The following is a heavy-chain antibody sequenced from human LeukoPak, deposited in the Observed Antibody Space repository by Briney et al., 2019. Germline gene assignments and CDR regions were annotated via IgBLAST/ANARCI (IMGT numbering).Heavy chain of an antibody. J-gene: IGHJ4*02. CDR2: ISAYNGNT. CDR3: ARVELYCSGGSCYSDY. V-gene: IGHV1-18*01. D-gene: IGHD2-15*01. Sequence: GASVKVSCKASGYTFTSYGISWVRQAPGQGLEWMGWISAYNGNTNYAQKLQGRVTMTTDTSTSTVYMELRSLRSDDTAVYYSARVELYCSGGSCYSDYWGQGTLVTVSS. CDR1: GYTFTSYG.